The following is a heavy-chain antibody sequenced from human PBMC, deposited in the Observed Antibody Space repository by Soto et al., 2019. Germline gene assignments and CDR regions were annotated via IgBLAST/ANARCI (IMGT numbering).Heavy chain of an antibody. J-gene: IGHJ3*02. CDR3: AREYCSGGSCYSDAFDI. CDR1: GFTFSSYW. D-gene: IGHD2-15*01. Sequence: EVQLVESGGGLVQPGGSLRLSCAASGFTFSSYWMSWVRQAPGKGLEWVANIKQDGREKYYVDSVKGRFTISRDNAKNSLYLQMNSLRAEDTAVYYCAREYCSGGSCYSDAFDIWGQGTMVTVSS. V-gene: IGHV3-7*01. CDR2: IKQDGREK.